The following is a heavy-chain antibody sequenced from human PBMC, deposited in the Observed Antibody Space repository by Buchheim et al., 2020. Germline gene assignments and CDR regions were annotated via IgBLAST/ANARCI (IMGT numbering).Heavy chain of an antibody. CDR1: GGTFSSYA. D-gene: IGHD2-15*01. CDR2: IIPILGIA. CDR3: ARGAYCSGGSCYSRWFDP. J-gene: IGHJ5*02. Sequence: QVQLVQSGAAVKKPGSSVKVSCKASGGTFSSYAISWVRQAPGQGLEWMGRIIPILGIANYAQKFQGRVTITADKSTSTAYMELSSLRSEDTAVYYCARGAYCSGGSCYSRWFDPWGQGTL. V-gene: IGHV1-69*04.